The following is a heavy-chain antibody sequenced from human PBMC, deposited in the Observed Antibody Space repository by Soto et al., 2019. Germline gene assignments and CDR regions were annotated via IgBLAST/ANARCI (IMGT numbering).Heavy chain of an antibody. D-gene: IGHD3-9*01. CDR3: ARAFEYYDILNGYQPPWFDP. Sequence: SETLSLTCSVSGGSISSDNTYWTWIRQHPGEGLEWIGHIYYTGTTYYNPSLKSRVIISVDTSKNQFSLNLSSVTAADTAVYYCARAFEYYDILNGYQPPWFDPWGQGTLVT. CDR1: GGSISSDNTY. J-gene: IGHJ5*02. CDR2: IYYTGTT. V-gene: IGHV4-31*03.